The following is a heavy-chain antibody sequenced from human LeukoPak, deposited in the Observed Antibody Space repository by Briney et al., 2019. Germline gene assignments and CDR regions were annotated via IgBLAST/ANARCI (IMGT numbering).Heavy chain of an antibody. J-gene: IGHJ4*02. V-gene: IGHV1-69-2*01. CDR1: GYTFTDYY. CDR2: VDPEDGET. CDR3: ATPDYFDY. Sequence: ASVKVSCKASGYTFTDYYMHWVQQAPGKGLEWMGLVDPEDGETIYAEKFQGRVTITADTSTDTAYMELRSLRSEDTAVYYCATPDYFDYWGQGTLVTVSS.